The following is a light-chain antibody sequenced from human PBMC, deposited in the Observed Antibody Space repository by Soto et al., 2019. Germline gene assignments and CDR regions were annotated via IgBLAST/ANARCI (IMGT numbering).Light chain of an antibody. V-gene: IGKV1-39*01. CDR3: QHNYGTPA. CDR1: QTISSP. CDR2: ATS. J-gene: IGKJ5*01. Sequence: DIQMTQSPSSLSASVGDRVTITCRASQTISSPLSWYQQKPWKVPXXLIYATSRLQSGVPSRLSGSRSGTDFTLTISSVQPEDSATYYCQHNYGTPAFGQGTRLEIK.